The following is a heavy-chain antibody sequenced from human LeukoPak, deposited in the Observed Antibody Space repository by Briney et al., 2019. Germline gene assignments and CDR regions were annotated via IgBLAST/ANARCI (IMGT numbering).Heavy chain of an antibody. CDR1: GVTLRSYI. D-gene: IGHD1-14*01. CDR3: ASRPPPSQLPPLDF. V-gene: IGHV3-23*01. J-gene: IGHJ4*02. Sequence: GGTLRLSRAASGVTLRSYIMNWGRQAPGPRREGGTSITDTGTTYYAASVKGRCTVSRDNSQHTRHLQMSSRGLEHTAVHHCASRPPPSQLPPLDFWGQGILVTASS. CDR2: ITDTGTT.